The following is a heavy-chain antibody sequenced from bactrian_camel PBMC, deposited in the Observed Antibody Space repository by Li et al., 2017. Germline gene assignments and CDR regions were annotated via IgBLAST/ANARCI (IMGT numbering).Heavy chain of an antibody. CDR1: TFTIQSSW. CDR2: ISNRGRTI. V-gene: IGHV3S1*01. J-gene: IGHJ4*01. CDR3: ATGDSDAWTW. Sequence: VQLVESGGDLVQPGGSLTLSCSASTFTIQSSWMYWVRQAPGKGLEWVSGISNRGRTIYYADSVRGRLTISRDNAKNTVYLQMNSLKSEDTALYYCATGDSDAWTWWGQGTQVTVS. D-gene: IGHD2*01.